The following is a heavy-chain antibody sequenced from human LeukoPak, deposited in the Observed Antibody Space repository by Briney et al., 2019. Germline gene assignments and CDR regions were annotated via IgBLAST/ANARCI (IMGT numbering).Heavy chain of an antibody. Sequence: GGSLRLSCVASEFTFSTYAMSWVRQAPGKGPEWVSGISSAGDSTFYADSVKGRFTISRDNSKNTLYPQMNYVRVEDTAIYYCADFGSGSYIFDYWGQGTLVTVSS. CDR2: ISSAGDST. CDR3: ADFGSGSYIFDY. J-gene: IGHJ4*02. D-gene: IGHD3-10*01. CDR1: EFTFSTYA. V-gene: IGHV3-23*01.